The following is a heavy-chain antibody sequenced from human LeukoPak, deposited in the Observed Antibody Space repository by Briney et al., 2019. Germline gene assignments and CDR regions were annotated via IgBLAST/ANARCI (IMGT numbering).Heavy chain of an antibody. CDR3: AKGGDCSSTSCYADWFDP. Sequence: PGGSLRLSCAASGLTFSSYAMSWVRQAPGKGLEWVSAISGSGGSTYYADSVKGRFTISRDNSKNTLYLQMNSLRAEDTAVYYCAKGGDCSSTSCYADWFDPWGQGTLVTVSS. J-gene: IGHJ5*02. V-gene: IGHV3-23*01. CDR1: GLTFSSYA. D-gene: IGHD2-2*01. CDR2: ISGSGGST.